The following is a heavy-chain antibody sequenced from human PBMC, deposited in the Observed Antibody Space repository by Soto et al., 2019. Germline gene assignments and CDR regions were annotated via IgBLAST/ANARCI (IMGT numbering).Heavy chain of an antibody. CDR2: ISYDGGNI. Sequence: QVQLVESGGGVVQPGRSLRLSCAASGLTFSSYGIHWVRQTPGKGLEWVAFISYDGGNIYYADSVKGRFTISRDSSKNTLFLQMNSLRAEDTAVYYCAKVMITFGGSRYGLDVWGQGTTVTVSS. D-gene: IGHD3-16*01. V-gene: IGHV3-30*18. CDR3: AKVMITFGGSRYGLDV. CDR1: GLTFSSYG. J-gene: IGHJ6*02.